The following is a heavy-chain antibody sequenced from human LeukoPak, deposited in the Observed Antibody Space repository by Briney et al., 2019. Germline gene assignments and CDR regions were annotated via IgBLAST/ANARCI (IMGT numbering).Heavy chain of an antibody. CDR3: ASLLNGGVSHWFDP. CDR1: GGSNSTTTYY. D-gene: IGHD7-27*01. V-gene: IGHV4-39*01. J-gene: IGHJ5*02. Sequence: SETLSLTCSVSGGSNSTTTYYWGWIRQPPGKGLEWIGSIYYSGSTYYNPSLKSRVAISVDTSKNQFSLKLSSVTAADTAVYFCASLLNGGVSHWFDPWGQGTLVTVSS. CDR2: IYYSGST.